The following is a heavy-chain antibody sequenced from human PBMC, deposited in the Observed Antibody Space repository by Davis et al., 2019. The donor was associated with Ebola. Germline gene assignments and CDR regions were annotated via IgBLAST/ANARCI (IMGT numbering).Heavy chain of an antibody. Sequence: MPSETLSLTCTVSGGSISSSSYYWGWIRQPPGKGLEWIGSIYYSGSTYYNPSLKSRVTISVDTSKNQFSLKPSSVTAADTAVYYCARQGYSSGWYNDYWGQGILVTVSS. CDR3: ARQGYSSGWYNDY. V-gene: IGHV4-39*01. CDR2: IYYSGST. D-gene: IGHD6-19*01. J-gene: IGHJ4*02. CDR1: GGSISSSSYY.